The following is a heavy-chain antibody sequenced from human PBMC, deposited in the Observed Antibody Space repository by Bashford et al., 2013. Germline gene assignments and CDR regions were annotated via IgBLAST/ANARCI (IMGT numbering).Heavy chain of an antibody. CDR3: ARDRTPYYDFWSFYYKALRGFSGMDV. D-gene: IGHD3-3*01. Sequence: ASVKVSCKASGYTFTGYYMHWVRQAPGQGLEWMGWINPNSGDTNYAQKFQGRVTMIRDTSISTAYMELSRLRSDDTAVYYCARDRTPYYDFWSFYYKALRGFSGMDVWGQGTTVTVSS. J-gene: IGHJ6*02. V-gene: IGHV1-2*02. CDR2: INPNSGDT. CDR1: GYTFTGYY.